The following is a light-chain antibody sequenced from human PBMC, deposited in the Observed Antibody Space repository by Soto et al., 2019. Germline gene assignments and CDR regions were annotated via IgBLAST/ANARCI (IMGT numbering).Light chain of an antibody. CDR1: QSVLYSSNNKNY. V-gene: IGKV4-1*01. CDR2: WAS. Sequence: DIVMTQSPDSLAVSLGERATINCKSSQSVLYSSNNKNYLAWYQQKPGQPPKLLIYWASTRESGVPDRFSGSGSGTDFTLTIISLQAEDVAVYSCQQYYSTPRTFGQGTKLEIK. J-gene: IGKJ2*01. CDR3: QQYYSTPRT.